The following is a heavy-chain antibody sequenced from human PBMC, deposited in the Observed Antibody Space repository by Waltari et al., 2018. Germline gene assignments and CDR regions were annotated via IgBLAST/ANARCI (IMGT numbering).Heavy chain of an antibody. J-gene: IGHJ4*02. CDR3: ARSCSGGSCYLGAIYYFDY. D-gene: IGHD2-15*01. CDR1: GYTFTGYY. V-gene: IGHV1-2*06. CDR2: INPNSGGT. Sequence: QVQLVQSGAEVKKPGASVKVSCKASGYTFTGYYMHWVRQAPGQGLEWMGRINPNSGGTNYAQKFQGRVTMTRDTSISTAYMELSRLRSDDTAVYYCARSCSGGSCYLGAIYYFDYWGQGTLVTVSS.